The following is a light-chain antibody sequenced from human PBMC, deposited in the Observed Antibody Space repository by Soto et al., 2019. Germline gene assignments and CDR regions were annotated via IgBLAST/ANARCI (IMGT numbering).Light chain of an antibody. CDR1: QSLLHSNGYNY. CDR3: MQALQTPRLT. Sequence: DIVMTQSPLSLPVTPGEPASISCRSSQSLLHSNGYNYLDWYLQKPGQSPQLLIYLGSNRASGVPDRFSGSGAGTDFTLKSSRVEAEDVGVYYCMQALQTPRLTFGGGTKVEIK. CDR2: LGS. J-gene: IGKJ4*01. V-gene: IGKV2-28*01.